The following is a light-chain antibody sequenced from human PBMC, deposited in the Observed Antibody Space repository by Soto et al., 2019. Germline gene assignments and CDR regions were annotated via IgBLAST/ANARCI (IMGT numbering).Light chain of an antibody. CDR3: LQDYNYPRT. J-gene: IGKJ1*01. CDR2: ATS. Sequence: IQMTQSPSSVSASVGDRFTMTCLASQVIIKDLSCYQQKPEKAPKLLIYATSSLQSGVPSRFSGSGSGRDFTLTISSLQPEDFATYYCLQDYNYPRTFGQGTKVDI. V-gene: IGKV1-6*01. CDR1: QVIIKD.